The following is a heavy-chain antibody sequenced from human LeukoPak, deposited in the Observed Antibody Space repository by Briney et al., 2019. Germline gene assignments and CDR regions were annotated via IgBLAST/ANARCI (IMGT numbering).Heavy chain of an antibody. CDR2: INPNSGGT. J-gene: IGHJ4*02. V-gene: IGHV1-2*02. Sequence: WASVKVSCKASGYTFTGYYMHWVRQAPGQGLEWMGWINPNSGGTNYAQKFQGRVTMTRDTSISTAYMELSRLRSDDTAVYYCARGLERIYCSGGSCYPSRYEYYFDYWGQGTLVTVSS. CDR1: GYTFTGYY. D-gene: IGHD2-15*01. CDR3: ARGLERIYCSGGSCYPSRYEYYFDY.